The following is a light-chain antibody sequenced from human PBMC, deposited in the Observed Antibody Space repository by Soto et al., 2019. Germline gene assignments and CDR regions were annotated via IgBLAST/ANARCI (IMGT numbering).Light chain of an antibody. CDR1: QSVSSN. CDR2: GAS. V-gene: IGKV3-15*01. J-gene: IGKJ5*01. CDR3: QQYNNWLIT. Sequence: EIVMTQSPATLSVSPGERATLSCRASQSVSSNLAWYQQKPGQAPRLLIYGASTRATGIPAGFSGSGSGTEFTLTISSLQSEDFAVYYCQQYNNWLITFGQGTR.